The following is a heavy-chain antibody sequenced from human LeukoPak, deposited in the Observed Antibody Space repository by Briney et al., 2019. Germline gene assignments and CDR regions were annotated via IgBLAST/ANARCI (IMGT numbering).Heavy chain of an antibody. CDR2: ISSSGTTI. D-gene: IGHD5-12*01. CDR3: ARLLVATPGVDP. CDR1: GFTFSTYE. Sequence: GGSLRLSCAASGFTFSTYEMHWVRQAPGKGLEWVSDISSSGTTIYYADSVKGRFTISRDNAKNSLYLQMNSLRAEDTAVYYCARLLVATPGVDPWGQGTLVTVSS. V-gene: IGHV3-48*03. J-gene: IGHJ5*02.